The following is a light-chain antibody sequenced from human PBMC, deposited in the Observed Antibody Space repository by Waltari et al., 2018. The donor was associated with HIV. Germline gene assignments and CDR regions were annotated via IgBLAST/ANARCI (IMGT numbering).Light chain of an antibody. CDR2: RNN. Sequence: QSVLTQPPSASGTPGQRVTISCYGSSSNNGNNYVCWYQQLPGTAPKLLIYRNNERPSGFPDRFSGSKSGTSASLAISGLRSEDEADYYCAAWDDSLSGLYVFGTGTKVTVL. V-gene: IGLV1-47*01. J-gene: IGLJ1*01. CDR3: AAWDDSLSGLYV. CDR1: SSNNGNNY.